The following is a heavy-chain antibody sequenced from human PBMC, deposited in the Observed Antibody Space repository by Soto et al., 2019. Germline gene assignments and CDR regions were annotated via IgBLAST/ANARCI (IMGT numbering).Heavy chain of an antibody. D-gene: IGHD2-21*02. J-gene: IGHJ4*02. CDR2: INGGRGDT. V-gene: IGHV1-3*01. CDR1: GYTFINYP. Sequence: GASVKVSCKASGYTFINYPMHWVRQAPGQRLEWMGCINGGRGDTKYSQNFQGRVTISRDTSASTAYMELSSLRSEDTAVFYCAIHSDGVVDWGQGTLVTGSA. CDR3: AIHSDGVVD.